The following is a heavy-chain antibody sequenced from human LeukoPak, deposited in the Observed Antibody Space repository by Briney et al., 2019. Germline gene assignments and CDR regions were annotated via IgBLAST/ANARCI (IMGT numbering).Heavy chain of an antibody. D-gene: IGHD4-17*01. V-gene: IGHV1-8*01. J-gene: IGHJ3*02. Sequence: ASVKVSCKASGYTFTSYDTNWVRQATGQGLEWMGWMNPNSGNTGYAQKFQGRVTMTRNTSISTAYMELSSLRSEDTAVYYCATASTVTTERGSVVRAFDIWGQGTMVTVSS. CDR3: ATASTVTTERGSVVRAFDI. CDR1: GYTFTSYD. CDR2: MNPNSGNT.